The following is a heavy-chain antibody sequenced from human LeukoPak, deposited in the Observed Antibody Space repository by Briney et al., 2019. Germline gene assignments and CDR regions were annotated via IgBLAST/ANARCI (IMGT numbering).Heavy chain of an antibody. CDR2: IYYRGST. CDR1: GGSISSYY. J-gene: IGHJ6*03. Sequence: SETLSLTCTVSGGSISSYYWSWIRQPPGKGLEWIGYIYYRGSTNYNPSLKSRVTISVDTSKNQFSLKLSSVTAADTAVYYCARGGVTDYYYYYMDVWGKGTTVTVSS. V-gene: IGHV4-59*01. CDR3: ARGGVTDYYYYYMDV. D-gene: IGHD4-23*01.